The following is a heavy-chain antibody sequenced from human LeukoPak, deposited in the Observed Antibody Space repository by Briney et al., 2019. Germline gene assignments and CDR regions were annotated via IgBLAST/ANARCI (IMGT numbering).Heavy chain of an antibody. D-gene: IGHD3-10*01. CDR3: ARGSTMVRGVMLGDLHFDY. V-gene: IGHV4-4*07. Sequence: SETLSLTCTVSGGSISSYYWSWIRQPAGKGLEWIGRIYTSGSTNYNPSLKSRVTMSVDTSKNQLSLRLSSVTAADTAVYYCARGSTMVRGVMLGDLHFDYRGQGTLVTVSS. CDR1: GGSISSYY. J-gene: IGHJ4*02. CDR2: IYTSGST.